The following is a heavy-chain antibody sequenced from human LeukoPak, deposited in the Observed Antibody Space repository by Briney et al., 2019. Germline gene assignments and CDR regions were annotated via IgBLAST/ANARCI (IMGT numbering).Heavy chain of an antibody. CDR3: ARELAWASPDGFDI. D-gene: IGHD3-16*01. Sequence: PSQTQSLTCTVSGGSISSGDYYWSWIRQPPGKGLEWIGYIYYSGSTYYNPSLKSRVTISVDTSKQQFSLNLSSVTAADTALYYCARELAWASPDGFDIWGQGTMVTVSS. CDR1: GGSISSGDYY. CDR2: IYYSGST. J-gene: IGHJ3*02. V-gene: IGHV4-30-4*01.